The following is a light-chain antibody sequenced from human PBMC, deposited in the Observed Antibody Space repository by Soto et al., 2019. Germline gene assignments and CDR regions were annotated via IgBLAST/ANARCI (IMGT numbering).Light chain of an antibody. J-gene: IGKJ1*01. CDR2: AAS. V-gene: IGKV3-20*01. Sequence: EIVLTQSPGTLSLSPGERATLSCRASQSVSSYLAWYQQRRGQAPRLLIYAASSRAIGIPDRFSGSGSGTDFTLTISRLEPEDFAVYYCQQYGNSPRTFGQGTKVDIK. CDR3: QQYGNSPRT. CDR1: QSVSSY.